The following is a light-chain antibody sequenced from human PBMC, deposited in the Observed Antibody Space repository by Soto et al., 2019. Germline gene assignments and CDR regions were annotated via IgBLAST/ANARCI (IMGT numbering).Light chain of an antibody. J-gene: IGKJ1*01. CDR3: QQYYSYPQT. Sequence: IQMTQSPSTFSATTGDRVTLTCRASQGISSYLAWYQQKPGKAPKLLIYAASTLQSGVPSRFSGSGSGTDFTLTISCLQSEDFATYYCQQYYSYPQTFGQGTKVDI. CDR1: QGISSY. V-gene: IGKV1-8*01. CDR2: AAS.